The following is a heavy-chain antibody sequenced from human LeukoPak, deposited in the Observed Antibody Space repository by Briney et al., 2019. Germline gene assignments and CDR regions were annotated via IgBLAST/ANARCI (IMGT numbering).Heavy chain of an antibody. V-gene: IGHV1-2*02. D-gene: IGHD2-2*01. Sequence: ASVKVSCKASGYTFTSYGISWVRQAPGQGLEWMGWINPNSGGTNYAQKFQGRVTMTRDTSISTAYMELSRLRSDDTAVYYCAREGYDLGAFDIWGQGTMVTVSS. J-gene: IGHJ3*02. CDR1: GYTFTSYG. CDR2: INPNSGGT. CDR3: AREGYDLGAFDI.